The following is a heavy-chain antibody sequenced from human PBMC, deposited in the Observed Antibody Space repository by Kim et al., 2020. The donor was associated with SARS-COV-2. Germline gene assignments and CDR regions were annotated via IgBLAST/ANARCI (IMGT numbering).Heavy chain of an antibody. Sequence: SVKVSCKASGGTFSSYAISWVRQAPGQGLEWMGGIIPIFGTANYAQKFQGRVTITADESTSTAYMELSSLRSEDTAVYYCARRTYSNYYFDYWGQGTLVTVSS. J-gene: IGHJ4*02. CDR1: GGTFSSYA. CDR2: IIPIFGTA. D-gene: IGHD4-4*01. V-gene: IGHV1-69*13. CDR3: ARRTYSNYYFDY.